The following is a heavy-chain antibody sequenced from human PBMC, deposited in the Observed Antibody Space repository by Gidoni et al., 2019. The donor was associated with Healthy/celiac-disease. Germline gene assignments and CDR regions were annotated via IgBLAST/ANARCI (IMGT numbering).Heavy chain of an antibody. CDR2: IYSGGST. J-gene: IGHJ4*02. Sequence: EVQLVESGGGLVQRGGSLRLSCAASGFTVSSNYMSWVREALVKGLEWVYVIYSGGSTYYADALKGRFTISRDNYKNTLYLQMNSLRAEDTAVYYCALVESIAARSDYWGQGTLVTVSS. V-gene: IGHV3-66*01. D-gene: IGHD6-6*01. CDR3: ALVESIAARSDY. CDR1: GFTVSSNY.